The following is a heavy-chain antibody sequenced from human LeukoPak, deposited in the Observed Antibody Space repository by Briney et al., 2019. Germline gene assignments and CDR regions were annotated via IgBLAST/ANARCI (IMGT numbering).Heavy chain of an antibody. CDR1: GFTFSSYG. Sequence: GGSLRLSCAASGFTFSSYGMHWVRQAPGKGLEWVAFIRYDGSNKYYADSVKGRFTISRDNAKNSLYLQMNSLRAEDTAVYYCARDLYCSSTSCHYFDYWGQGTLVTVSS. CDR2: IRYDGSNK. J-gene: IGHJ4*02. V-gene: IGHV3-30*02. CDR3: ARDLYCSSTSCHYFDY. D-gene: IGHD2-2*01.